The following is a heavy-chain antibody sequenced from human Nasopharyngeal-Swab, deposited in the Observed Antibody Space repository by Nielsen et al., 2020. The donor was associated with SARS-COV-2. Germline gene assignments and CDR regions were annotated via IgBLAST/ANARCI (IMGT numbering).Heavy chain of an antibody. D-gene: IGHD1-7*01. V-gene: IGHV3-48*02. CDR1: GFTFSSYS. CDR3: VRAGTISTFDV. CDR2: IGSSGFTK. J-gene: IGHJ3*01. Sequence: GESLKISCAASGFTFSSYSMNWVRQAPGKGLEWVAFIGSSGFTKYYADSVKGRFTISRDNPKSSLYLQMSGLRDEDTAVYYRVRAGTISTFDVWGQGTMVTVSS.